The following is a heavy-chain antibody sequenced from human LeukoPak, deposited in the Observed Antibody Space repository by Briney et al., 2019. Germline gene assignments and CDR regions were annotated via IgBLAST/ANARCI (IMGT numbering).Heavy chain of an antibody. CDR3: ARDLLYDSSGYYPRRYYGMDV. CDR2: IKQDGSEK. Sequence: PGGSLRLSCAASGFTFSSYWMSWVRQAPGKGLEWVANIKQDGSEKYYVDSVKGRFTISRDNAKNSLYLQMNSLRAEDTAVYYCARDLLYDSSGYYPRRYYGMDVGGQGTTVTVS. D-gene: IGHD3-22*01. J-gene: IGHJ6*02. V-gene: IGHV3-7*01. CDR1: GFTFSSYW.